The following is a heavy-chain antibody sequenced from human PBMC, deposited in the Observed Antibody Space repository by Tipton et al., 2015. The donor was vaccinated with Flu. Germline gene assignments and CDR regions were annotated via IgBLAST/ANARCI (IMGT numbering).Heavy chain of an antibody. CDR3: AREGDGDSYDSSASDAFDI. V-gene: IGHV4-59*11. D-gene: IGHD3-22*01. CDR2: VFYSGST. Sequence: TLSLTCTVSGGSISSLYWSWIRQPPGKGLEWIGYVFYSGSTHYNPSLKSRVTISADTSKTQFSLRLSSVTAADTAVYYCAREGDGDSYDSSASDAFDIWGQGTMVTVSS. J-gene: IGHJ3*02. CDR1: GGSISSLY.